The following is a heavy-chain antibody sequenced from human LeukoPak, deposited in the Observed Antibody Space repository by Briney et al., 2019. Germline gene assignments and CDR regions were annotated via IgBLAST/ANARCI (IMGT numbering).Heavy chain of an antibody. CDR2: ISSSSSYI. V-gene: IGHV3-21*04. D-gene: IGHD6-19*01. CDR1: GFTFSSYS. Sequence: GGSLRLSCAASGFTFSSYSMNWVRQAPGKGLEWVSSISSSSSYIYYADSVKGRFTISRDNAKNSLYLQMNSLRAEDTAVYYCARVQYAYSSGWLLGAFDYWGQGTLVTVSS. J-gene: IGHJ4*02. CDR3: ARVQYAYSSGWLLGAFDY.